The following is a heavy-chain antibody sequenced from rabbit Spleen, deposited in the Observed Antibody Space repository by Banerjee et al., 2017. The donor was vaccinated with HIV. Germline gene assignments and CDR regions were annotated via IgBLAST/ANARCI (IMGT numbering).Heavy chain of an antibody. D-gene: IGHD1-1*01. V-gene: IGHV1S40*01. CDR1: GFSFSTTYY. CDR3: ARSDNGSGDYIDVYFDL. Sequence: QSLEESGGDLVKPGASLTLTCTASGFSFSTTYYICWVRQAPGKGLDWIACIDAGSTGSTYYASWAKGRFTISKTSSTTVTLQMTSLTAADTATYFCARSDNGSGDYIDVYFDLWGPGTLVTVS. CDR2: IDAGSTGST. J-gene: IGHJ4*01.